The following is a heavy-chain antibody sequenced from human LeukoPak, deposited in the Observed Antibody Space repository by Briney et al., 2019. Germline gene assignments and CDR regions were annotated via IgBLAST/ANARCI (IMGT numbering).Heavy chain of an antibody. CDR2: IYTSGST. CDR1: GGSISSYY. V-gene: IGHV4-4*07. Sequence: SETLSLTCTVSGGSISSYYWSWIRQPAGEGLEWIGRIYTSGSTIYNPSLKSRVTMSVDTSKNQFSLKLSSVTAADTAVYYCARDRYCSSTSCQRGLFDYWGQGTLVTVSS. CDR3: ARDRYCSSTSCQRGLFDY. D-gene: IGHD2-2*01. J-gene: IGHJ4*02.